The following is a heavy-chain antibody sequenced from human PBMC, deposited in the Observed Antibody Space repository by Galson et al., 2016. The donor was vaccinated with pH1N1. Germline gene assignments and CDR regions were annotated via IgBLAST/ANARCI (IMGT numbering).Heavy chain of an antibody. J-gene: IGHJ4*02. CDR2: IDWDDDK. CDR3: ARFLYGDYSGYFEY. CDR1: GFSLSTSGMC. V-gene: IGHV2-70*01. D-gene: IGHD4-17*01. Sequence: PALVKPPQTLTLTCSFSGFSLSTSGMCVSWIRQPPGKALEWLALIDWDDDKYYSTSLKTRLTISKDTSKNQVFLTMTNMDPVDTATYYCARFLYGDYSGYFEYWGQGTLVTVSS.